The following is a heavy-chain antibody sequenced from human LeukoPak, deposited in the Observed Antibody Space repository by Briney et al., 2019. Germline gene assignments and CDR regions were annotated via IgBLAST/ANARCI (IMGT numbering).Heavy chain of an antibody. CDR3: AGKWLRFAYYFDY. D-gene: IGHD5-12*01. V-gene: IGHV4-34*01. Sequence: PSETLSLTCAVYGGSFSGYYWSWIRQPPGKGLEWIGEINHSGSTNYNPSLKSRVTISVDTSKNQFSLKLSSVTAADTAVYYCAGKWLRFAYYFDYWGQGTLVTVSS. CDR2: INHSGST. J-gene: IGHJ4*02. CDR1: GGSFSGYY.